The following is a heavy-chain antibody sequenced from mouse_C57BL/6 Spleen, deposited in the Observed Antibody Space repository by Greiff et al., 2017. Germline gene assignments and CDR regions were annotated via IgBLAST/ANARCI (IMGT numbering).Heavy chain of an antibody. CDR2: ISDGGSYT. Sequence: EVKLMESGGGLVKPGGSLKLSCAASGFTFSSYAMSWVRQTPEKRLEWVATISDGGSYTYYPDNVKGRFTISRDNAKNNLYLQMSHLKSEDTAMYYCAREGVPFDYWGQGTTLTVSS. V-gene: IGHV5-4*01. CDR3: AREGVPFDY. CDR1: GFTFSSYA. J-gene: IGHJ2*01.